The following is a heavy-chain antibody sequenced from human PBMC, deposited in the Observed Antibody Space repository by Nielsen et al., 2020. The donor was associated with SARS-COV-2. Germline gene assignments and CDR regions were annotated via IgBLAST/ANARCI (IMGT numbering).Heavy chain of an antibody. CDR1: GFTFSTYW. CDR2: INQDGSVK. V-gene: IGHV3-7*05. CDR3: ARAIGAADSY. Sequence: GEPLKISCAASGFTFSTYWMTWVRQAPGKGLEWVANINQDGSVKYFVDSVKGRFTISRDNAKNSVYLQMNSLTAEDTAMYYCARAIGAADSYWGQGTLVTVSS. D-gene: IGHD1-26*01. J-gene: IGHJ4*02.